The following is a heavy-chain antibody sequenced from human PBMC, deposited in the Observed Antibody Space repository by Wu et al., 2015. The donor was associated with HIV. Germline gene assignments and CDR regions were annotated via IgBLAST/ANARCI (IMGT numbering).Heavy chain of an antibody. J-gene: IGHJ5*02. CDR2: ITPIFSKT. Sequence: VQLVQSGHDVKKPGASVKVACKASGFIFTDYGINWVRQAPGQGLEWMGWITPIFSKTNYAQKFQGRVTITADGSTSIAYMELYSLRSDDTAVYYCARERYYDFRPVGSWGQGTLVTVSS. D-gene: IGHD3/OR15-3a*01. CDR1: GFIFTDYG. V-gene: IGHV1-69*13. CDR3: ARERYYDFRPVGS.